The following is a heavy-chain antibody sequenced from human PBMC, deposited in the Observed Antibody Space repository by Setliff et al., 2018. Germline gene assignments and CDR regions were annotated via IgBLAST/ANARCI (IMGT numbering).Heavy chain of an antibody. CDR1: GFTFSNAW. Sequence: GGSLRLSCAASGFTFSNAWMNWVRQAPGKGLEWVGRIKSKTDGGTTDYAAPVKGRFSISRDNAKNSLYLQMNSLRAEDTAVYYCARDPHFDSWGQGTLVTVSS. J-gene: IGHJ4*02. V-gene: IGHV3-15*01. CDR2: IKSKTDGGTT. CDR3: ARDPHFDS.